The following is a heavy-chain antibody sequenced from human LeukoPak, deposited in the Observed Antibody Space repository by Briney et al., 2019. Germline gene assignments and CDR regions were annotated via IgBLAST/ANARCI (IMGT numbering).Heavy chain of an antibody. CDR1: GFSFSSHG. Sequence: PGGSLRLSCEAPGFSFSSHGMNWVRQAPGKGLEWVSSISSSSSYIYYADSVKGRFTISRDNAKNSLYLQMNSLRAEDTAVYYCARVGPSSRDDWYFDLWGRGTLVTVSS. CDR3: ARVGPSSRDDWYFDL. CDR2: ISSSSSYI. V-gene: IGHV3-21*01. J-gene: IGHJ2*01. D-gene: IGHD6-13*01.